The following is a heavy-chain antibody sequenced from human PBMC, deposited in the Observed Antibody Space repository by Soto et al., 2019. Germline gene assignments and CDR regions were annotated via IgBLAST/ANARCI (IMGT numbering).Heavy chain of an antibody. CDR3: ARAVYYDFWSGFNAHPYSFDD. CDR1: GFTFSRHT. CDR2: ISDDGSNT. D-gene: IGHD3-3*01. Sequence: QVQLVESGGGVGQPGRSLRLSCAASGFTFSRHTMHWVLPSPGNGLEWVAAISDDGSNTYYAASVKGRFTISRDNSKNTLYLQMNSLSSEDTAVHHCARAVYYDFWSGFNAHPYSFDDWGQGTLVTVSS. V-gene: IGHV3-30-3*01. J-gene: IGHJ4*02.